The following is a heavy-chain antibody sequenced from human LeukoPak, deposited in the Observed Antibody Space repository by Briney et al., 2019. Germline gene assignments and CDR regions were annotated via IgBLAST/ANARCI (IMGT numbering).Heavy chain of an antibody. Sequence: GESLKISCKGSGYSFTTYWISWVRQMSGKGLDWMGIIYPGDSDTRYSPSFRGQVTISADKSINTAYLQWSGLKASDTAMYYCARRGYSYSDFDFWGQGTLVTVSS. CDR1: GYSFTTYW. CDR2: IYPGDSDT. D-gene: IGHD5-18*01. CDR3: ARRGYSYSDFDF. V-gene: IGHV5-51*01. J-gene: IGHJ4*02.